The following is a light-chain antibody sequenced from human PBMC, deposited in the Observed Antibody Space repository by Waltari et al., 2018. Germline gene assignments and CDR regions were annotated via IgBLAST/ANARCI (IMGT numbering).Light chain of an antibody. CDR1: QGVLYSSNNKNY. CDR3: QQHYSSPFT. V-gene: IGKV4-1*01. J-gene: IGKJ3*01. Sequence: DIVMTQSPDSLAVSLGERATINCKSSQGVLYSSNNKNYLAWYQQKPGKPPKVLFYRASNWESGVPYRFSGSGSGTDFTLTISSLQAEDVAVYYCQQHYSSPFTFGPGTKVDIK. CDR2: RAS.